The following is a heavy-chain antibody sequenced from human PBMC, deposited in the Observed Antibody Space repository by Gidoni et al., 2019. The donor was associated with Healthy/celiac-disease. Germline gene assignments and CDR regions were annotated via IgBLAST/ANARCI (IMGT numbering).Heavy chain of an antibody. CDR1: GFTFSSYA. CDR3: AREGYSGYDPDAFDI. D-gene: IGHD5-12*01. J-gene: IGHJ3*02. Sequence: EVQLVESGGGLVQPGGSLRLSCAASGFTFSSYAMHWVRQAPGKGLEYVSAISSNGGSTYYANSVKGRFTISRDNSKNTLYLQVGSLRAEDMAVYYCAREGYSGYDPDAFDIWGQGTMVTVSS. V-gene: IGHV3-64*01. CDR2: ISSNGGST.